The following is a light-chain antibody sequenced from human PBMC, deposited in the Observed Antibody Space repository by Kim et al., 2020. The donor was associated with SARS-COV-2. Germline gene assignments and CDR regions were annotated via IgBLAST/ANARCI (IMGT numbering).Light chain of an antibody. V-gene: IGKV3-20*01. CDR2: GAS. CDR1: QSVSSSY. Sequence: IVLTQSPGTLSLSPGERATLSCRASQSVSSSYLAWYQQKPGQAPRLLIYGASSRATGIPDRFSGSGSGTDFTLTISRLEPEDFAVYYCQQYRSPPLTFGQRINL. CDR3: QQYRSPPLT. J-gene: IGKJ2*01.